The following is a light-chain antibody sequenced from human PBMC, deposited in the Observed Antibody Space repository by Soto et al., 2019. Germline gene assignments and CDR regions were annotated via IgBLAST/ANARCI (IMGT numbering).Light chain of an antibody. CDR2: DVN. CDR3: CSPAGTYVL. Sequence: QSALTQPRSVSGSPGQSVTISCTGTSSDVRDNDYVSWYQHHPGKAPKLMIYDVNKRPSGVPDRFSGSKSGNTASLTISGLQAEDEADYCCSPAGTYVLFGGGTKLTVL. CDR1: SSDVRDNDY. J-gene: IGLJ2*01. V-gene: IGLV2-11*01.